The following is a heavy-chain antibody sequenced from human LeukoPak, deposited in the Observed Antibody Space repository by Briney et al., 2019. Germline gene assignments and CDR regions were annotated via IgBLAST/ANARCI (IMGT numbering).Heavy chain of an antibody. D-gene: IGHD5-12*01. V-gene: IGHV3-23*01. CDR1: GFTFSSYA. CDR2: ISSGGST. J-gene: IGHJ4*02. Sequence: GGSLRLSCAASGFTFSSYAMSWVRQAPGKGLEWVAAISSGGSTYYADSVKGRFTIARDNSKNTLFLQVNSLRVEDTAVYYCAKGYLRLVDSWGQGTLVTVSS. CDR3: AKGYLRLVDS.